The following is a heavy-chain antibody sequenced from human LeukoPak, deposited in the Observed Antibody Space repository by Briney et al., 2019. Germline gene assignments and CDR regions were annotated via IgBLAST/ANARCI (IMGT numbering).Heavy chain of an antibody. D-gene: IGHD2-2*01. Sequence: GGSLRLSCAASGFTVSSNYMSWVRQAPGKGLEWVSVIYSGGSTYYADSVKGRFTISRDNSKNTLYLQMNSLRAEDTAVYYCAQTRAPAAMAGWELLYWGQGTLVTVSS. V-gene: IGHV3-66*01. J-gene: IGHJ4*02. CDR2: IYSGGST. CDR1: GFTVSSNY. CDR3: AQTRAPAAMAGWELLY.